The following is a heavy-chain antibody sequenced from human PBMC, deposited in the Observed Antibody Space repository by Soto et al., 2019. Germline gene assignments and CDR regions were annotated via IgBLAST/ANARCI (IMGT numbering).Heavy chain of an antibody. V-gene: IGHV4-34*01. Sequence: SETLSLHGSVYGWSFRGYDWGGIRRPPGKGLEWIGEINHSGSTNYNPSLKSRVTISVDTSKNQFSLKLSSVTAADTAVYYCARLRFLEWLGHYYYYYGMDVWGQGTTVTVSS. CDR3: ARLRFLEWLGHYYYYYGMDV. D-gene: IGHD3-3*01. CDR1: GWSFRGYD. J-gene: IGHJ6*02. CDR2: INHSGST.